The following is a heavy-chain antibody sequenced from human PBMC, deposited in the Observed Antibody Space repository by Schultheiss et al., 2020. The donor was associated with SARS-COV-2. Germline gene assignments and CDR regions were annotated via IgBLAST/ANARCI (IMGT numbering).Heavy chain of an antibody. D-gene: IGHD6-6*01. CDR3: ARDGEVAARPHHAYYYYGMDV. V-gene: IGHV1-69*13. Sequence: SVKFSCKASGGTFSSYAISWVRQAPGQGLEWMGGIIPIFGTANYAQKFQGRVTITADESTSTAYMELSSLRSEDTAVYYCARDGEVAARPHHAYYYYGMDVWGQGTTVTVSS. CDR1: GGTFSSYA. J-gene: IGHJ6*02. CDR2: IIPIFGTA.